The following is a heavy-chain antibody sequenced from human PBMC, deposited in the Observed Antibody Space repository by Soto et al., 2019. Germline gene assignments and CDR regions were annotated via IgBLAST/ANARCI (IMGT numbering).Heavy chain of an antibody. CDR3: ARDLTYYYGSGSSRWFDP. CDR1: GGSISSSNW. V-gene: IGHV4-4*02. CDR2: IYHSGST. Sequence: QVQLQESGPGLVKPSGTLSLTCAVSGGSISSSNWWSWVRQPPGKGLEWIGEIYHSGSTNYNTSLKSRVTISVDKSKNQFSLKLSSVTAADTAVYYCARDLTYYYGSGSSRWFDPWGQGTLVTVSS. J-gene: IGHJ5*02. D-gene: IGHD3-10*01.